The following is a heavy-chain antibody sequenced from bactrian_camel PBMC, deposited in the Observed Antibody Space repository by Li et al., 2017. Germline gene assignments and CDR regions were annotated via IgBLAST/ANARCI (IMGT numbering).Heavy chain of an antibody. D-gene: IGHD1*01. CDR3: GMGFGAVPFPAQ. V-gene: IGHV3-1*01. CDR1: GYTFDDDV. CDR2: INRRGDRF. J-gene: IGHJ4*01. Sequence: VQLVESGGGSVQAGGSLRLSCAGSGYTFDDDVMVWIRQAPGKGLEWVSGINRRGDRFAYADSVKGRFTISRDNTKNTVYLQLNDLQIADTGMYFCGMGFGAVPFPAQRGQGTQVTVS.